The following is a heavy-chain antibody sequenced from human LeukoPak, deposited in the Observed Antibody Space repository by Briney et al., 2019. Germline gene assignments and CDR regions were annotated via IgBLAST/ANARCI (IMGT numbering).Heavy chain of an antibody. Sequence: SVKVSCKASGGTFSSYAISWVRQAPRQGLEWMGGIIPIFGTANYAQKFQGRVTITTDESTSTAYMELSSLRSEDTAVYYCARGAAAGTGLFDYWGQGTLVTVSS. CDR3: ARGAAAGTGLFDY. CDR2: IIPIFGTA. CDR1: GGTFSSYA. V-gene: IGHV1-69*05. D-gene: IGHD6-13*01. J-gene: IGHJ4*02.